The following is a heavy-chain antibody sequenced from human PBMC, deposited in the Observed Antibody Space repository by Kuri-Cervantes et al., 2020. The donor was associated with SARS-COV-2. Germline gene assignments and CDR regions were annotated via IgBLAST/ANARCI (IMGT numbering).Heavy chain of an antibody. Sequence: GGSLRLSCAASGFTVSSYAMHWVRQAPGKGLEWVALISYDGSNKYYADSVKGRFTISKESGENSLYLHMNSLRGDDTAVYYCARVAGEGPIYYYYMDVWGKGTTVTVSS. CDR2: ISYDGSNK. CDR1: GFTVSSYA. J-gene: IGHJ6*03. V-gene: IGHV3-30*03. CDR3: ARVAGEGPIYYYYMDV. D-gene: IGHD2-21*01.